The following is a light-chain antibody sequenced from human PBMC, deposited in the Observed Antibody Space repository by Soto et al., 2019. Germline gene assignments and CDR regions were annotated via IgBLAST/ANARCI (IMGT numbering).Light chain of an antibody. CDR1: QSVSSY. J-gene: IGKJ4*01. CDR2: DAS. Sequence: TLSLSPGERATLSCRASQSVSSYLAWYQQKPGQAPRLLIYDASNRATGIPARFSGSGPGTDFTLTISSLEPEDFAVYYCQQRSNCLTFGGGTKVDIK. V-gene: IGKV3D-11*02. CDR3: QQRSNCLT.